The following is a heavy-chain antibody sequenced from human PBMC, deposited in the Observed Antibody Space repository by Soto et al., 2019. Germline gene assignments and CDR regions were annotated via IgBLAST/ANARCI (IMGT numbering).Heavy chain of an antibody. Sequence: HPGVSLRLSCSFSVLTLIAYRISLFLQAPGKGLQWVTSVSVDPSNTYYADSVKVRFTISRDNSKNTVYLQMNSLKNEDTAFYYCAQEGIRGIQLENWGKANMLNVSS. CDR2: VSVDPSNT. CDR1: VLTLIAYR. CDR3: AQEGIRGIQLEN. V-gene: IGHV3-23*01. D-gene: IGHD1-1*01. J-gene: IGHJ4*02.